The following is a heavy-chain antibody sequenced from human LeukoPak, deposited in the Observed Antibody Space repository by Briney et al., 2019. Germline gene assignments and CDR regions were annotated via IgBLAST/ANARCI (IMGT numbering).Heavy chain of an antibody. Sequence: SETLSLTCTVSGGSISSSSYYWGWIRQPPGKGLEWIGSIYYSGSTYYNPSLKSRVTISVDTSKNQFSLKLSPVTAADTAVYYCARPRGYSYGYYYYYGMDVWGQGTTVTVSS. CDR3: ARPRGYSYGYYYYYGMDV. D-gene: IGHD5-18*01. J-gene: IGHJ6*02. CDR2: IYYSGST. CDR1: GGSISSSSYY. V-gene: IGHV4-39*01.